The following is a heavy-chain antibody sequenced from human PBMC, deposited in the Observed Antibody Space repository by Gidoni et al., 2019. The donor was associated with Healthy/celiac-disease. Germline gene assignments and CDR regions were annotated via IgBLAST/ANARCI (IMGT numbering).Heavy chain of an antibody. D-gene: IGHD3-3*01. CDR1: GFTFSSYC. Sequence: EVQLVESGGGLVQPGESLRLSCAASGFTFSSYCISWVRQAPGKGLEWVANIKQDGSEKYYVDSVKGRFTISRDNAKNSQYLQMNSLRAEDTAVYYCARWYYDFWSGYYYYYYYGMDVWGQGTTVTVSS. CDR2: IKQDGSEK. V-gene: IGHV3-7*01. J-gene: IGHJ6*02. CDR3: ARWYYDFWSGYYYYYYYGMDV.